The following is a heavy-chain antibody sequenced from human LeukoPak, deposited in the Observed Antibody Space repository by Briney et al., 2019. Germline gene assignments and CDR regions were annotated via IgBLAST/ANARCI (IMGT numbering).Heavy chain of an antibody. Sequence: SETLSLTCTVSGVSISSGNYYWSWIRQPAGKGLEWIGRFYSGGSTTYNPSLKSRVTISADTAKNQVSLKMSSVTAADTAVYYCARASDYYDSSGYRGAFDIWGQGTMVTVSS. V-gene: IGHV4-61*02. CDR2: FYSGGST. D-gene: IGHD3-22*01. CDR1: GVSISSGNYY. J-gene: IGHJ3*02. CDR3: ARASDYYDSSGYRGAFDI.